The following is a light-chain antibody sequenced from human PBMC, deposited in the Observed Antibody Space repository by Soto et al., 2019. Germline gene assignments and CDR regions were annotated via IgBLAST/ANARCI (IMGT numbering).Light chain of an antibody. CDR2: GAS. Sequence: ALTQSPGTLSSSPGERATLSCRASQSVSSNYLAWYQQKPGQAPRLLIYGASSRATGIPDRFSGSGSGTDFTLTISRLEPEDFAVFYCQQYGTSEIIFGQGTRLEIK. CDR3: QQYGTSEII. V-gene: IGKV3-20*01. CDR1: QSVSSNY. J-gene: IGKJ5*01.